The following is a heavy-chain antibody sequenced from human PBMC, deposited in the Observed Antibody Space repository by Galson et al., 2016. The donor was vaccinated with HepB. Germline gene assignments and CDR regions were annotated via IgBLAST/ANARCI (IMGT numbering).Heavy chain of an antibody. Sequence: SLRLSCAASGFTFSSYWMSWVRQAPGKGLEWVANINQDGSEKYYVDSVKGRFTISRDNAKNSLYLQMNSLRAEDTAVYYCAMAYYDSSGYWAPFDIWGQGTMVTVSS. CDR2: INQDGSEK. D-gene: IGHD3-22*01. J-gene: IGHJ3*02. CDR3: AMAYYDSSGYWAPFDI. V-gene: IGHV3-7*01. CDR1: GFTFSSYW.